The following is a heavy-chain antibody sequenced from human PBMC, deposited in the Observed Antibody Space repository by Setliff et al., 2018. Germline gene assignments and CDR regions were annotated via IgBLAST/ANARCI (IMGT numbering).Heavy chain of an antibody. V-gene: IGHV4-61*05. CDR2: VYSSGIT. CDR3: ATLLANYGSGMDV. Sequence: NPSETLSLTCTVSGGSISSSSYYWGWIRQPPGKGLEWIGYVYSSGITNYNPSLKSRVTISVDTSKNQFSLKLSSVTAADTAVYYCATLLANYGSGMDVWGQGTTVTVSS. D-gene: IGHD3-10*01. J-gene: IGHJ6*02. CDR1: GGSISSSSYY.